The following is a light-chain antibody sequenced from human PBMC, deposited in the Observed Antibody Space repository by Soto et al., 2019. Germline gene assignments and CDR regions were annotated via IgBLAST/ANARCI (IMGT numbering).Light chain of an antibody. V-gene: IGKV1-5*03. J-gene: IGKJ2*01. CDR1: QRISGW. CDR2: KAS. Sequence: IPMTQSPSALSASVGDSVTITCRASQRISGWLAWYQQKPGKAPNLLISKASTLESGVPSRFSGGGSGTEFTLTINSLQPDDFATYYCHQYNNYPYTFGQGTKLEIK. CDR3: HQYNNYPYT.